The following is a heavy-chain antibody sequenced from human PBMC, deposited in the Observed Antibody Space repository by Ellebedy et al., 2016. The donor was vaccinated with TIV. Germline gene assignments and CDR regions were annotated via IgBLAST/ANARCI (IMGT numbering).Heavy chain of an antibody. J-gene: IGHJ4*02. V-gene: IGHV3-33*08. CDR1: GFTVSSNY. D-gene: IGHD4-11*01. Sequence: GGSLRLSCAASGFTVSSNYMSWVRQAPGKGLEWVAVIWYDGSNKYYADSVKGRFTISRDNSKNTLYLQMNSLRAEDTAVYYCARDYSNYDFDYWGQGTLVTVSS. CDR3: ARDYSNYDFDY. CDR2: IWYDGSNK.